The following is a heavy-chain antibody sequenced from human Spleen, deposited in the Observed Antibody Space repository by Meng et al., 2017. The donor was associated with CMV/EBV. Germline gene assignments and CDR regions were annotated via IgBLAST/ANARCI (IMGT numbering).Heavy chain of an antibody. D-gene: IGHD3-22*01. CDR1: GFTFRNFE. CDR3: ARLPDYFDSSGFDY. V-gene: IGHV3-48*03. CDR2: ISSSGTKT. J-gene: IGHJ4*02. Sequence: GGSLRLFCAASGFTFRNFEMNWVRQAPGKGLEWISYISSSGTKTYYADSVQGRFTISRDNAKNSLYLEMNGLRAEDTAVYYCARLPDYFDSSGFDYWGQGTLVTVSS.